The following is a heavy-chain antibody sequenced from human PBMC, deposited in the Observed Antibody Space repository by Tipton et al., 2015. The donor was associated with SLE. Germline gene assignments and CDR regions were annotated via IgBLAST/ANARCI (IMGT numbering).Heavy chain of an antibody. CDR3: ARETLVYYYDSSGPLDY. D-gene: IGHD3-22*01. V-gene: IGHV4-39*07. J-gene: IGHJ4*02. CDR1: GGSISSSSYF. Sequence: TLSLTCTVSGGSISSSSYFWGWIRQPPGKGLEWIGSIYYSGNTYYNPSLKSRVTISVDTSKNQFSLKLSSVTAADTAVYYCARETLVYYYDSSGPLDYWGQGTLVTVSS. CDR2: IYYSGNT.